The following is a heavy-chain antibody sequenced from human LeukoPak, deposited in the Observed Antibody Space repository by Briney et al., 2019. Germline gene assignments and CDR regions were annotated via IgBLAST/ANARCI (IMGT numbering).Heavy chain of an antibody. CDR3: AKDARITIFGVVIYYSDY. Sequence: GGSLRLSCAASGFTFSSYAMHWVRQAPGKGLEWVAVISYDGSNKYYADSVKGRFTISRDNSKNTLYLQMNSLRAEDTAVYYCAKDARITIFGVVIYYSDYWGQGTLVTVSS. D-gene: IGHD3-3*01. V-gene: IGHV3-30-3*01. CDR1: GFTFSSYA. J-gene: IGHJ4*02. CDR2: ISYDGSNK.